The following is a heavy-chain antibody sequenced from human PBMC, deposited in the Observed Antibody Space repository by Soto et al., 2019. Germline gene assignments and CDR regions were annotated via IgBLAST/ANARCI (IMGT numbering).Heavy chain of an antibody. D-gene: IGHD5-12*01. Sequence: ASVKVSCKASGYAFTSSYMHWLRQAPGQGLEWMGIINPSGGSTSYAQKFQGRVTMTRDTSTSTVYMELSSLRSEDTAVYYCARGPRIVATIRYGMYVWGQGTTVTVSS. J-gene: IGHJ6*02. CDR3: ARGPRIVATIRYGMYV. V-gene: IGHV1-46*01. CDR2: INPSGGST. CDR1: GYAFTSSY.